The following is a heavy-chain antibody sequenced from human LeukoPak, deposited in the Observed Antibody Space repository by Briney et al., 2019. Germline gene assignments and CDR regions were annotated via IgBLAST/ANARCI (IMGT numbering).Heavy chain of an antibody. J-gene: IGHJ4*02. D-gene: IGHD6-13*01. V-gene: IGHV3-11*01. CDR2: MSGSDSAI. Sequence: GGSLRLSCAASRFTLTDYYMSWIRQAPGKGLEWVAYMSGSDSAIYYADSVKGRFTISRDNTKNSLYLQMNSLRAEDTAVYYCARVGVGAAGFDYWGQGTLVIVSS. CDR1: RFTLTDYY. CDR3: ARVGVGAAGFDY.